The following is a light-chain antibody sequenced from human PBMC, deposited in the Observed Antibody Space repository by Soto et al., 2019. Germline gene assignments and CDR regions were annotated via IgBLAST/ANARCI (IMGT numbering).Light chain of an antibody. V-gene: IGKV3-15*01. J-gene: IGKJ4*01. Sequence: IGQSPATLYVYTGERATLSFRASQGICDTLAWYPPKPGQTPSILIYDTSTRATGVPTRFSGSRSWAEFTLTINSLQSEDVSVDYCPPSNNWPLTFGGGTQVDIK. CDR1: QGICDT. CDR3: PPSNNWPLT. CDR2: DTS.